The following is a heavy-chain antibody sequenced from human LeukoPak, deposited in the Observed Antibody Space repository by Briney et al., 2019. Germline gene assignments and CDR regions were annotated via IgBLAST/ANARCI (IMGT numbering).Heavy chain of an antibody. CDR2: IYPGDSDT. Sequence: GESLKISCKGSGYSFTSYWIGWVRQMAGKGLEWMGIIYPGDSDTRYSASFEGQVTISADTSISTAYLQWSSLKASDTAMYYCARPDPAAAGFDYWGQGTLVTVSS. CDR3: ARPDPAAAGFDY. J-gene: IGHJ4*02. CDR1: GYSFTSYW. V-gene: IGHV5-51*01. D-gene: IGHD6-13*01.